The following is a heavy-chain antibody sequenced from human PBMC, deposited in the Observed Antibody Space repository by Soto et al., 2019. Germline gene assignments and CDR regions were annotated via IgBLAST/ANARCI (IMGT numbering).Heavy chain of an antibody. J-gene: IGHJ6*02. V-gene: IGHV5-51*01. Sequence: GESLKISCKGSGYSFTSYWLGWVRQMPGKGLEWMGIIYPGDSDTRYSPSFQGQVTISADKSISNAYLQWSSLKASGTAMYYCARGLAAAGTHYYYYGMDVWGQGTTVTVSS. CDR2: IYPGDSDT. D-gene: IGHD6-13*01. CDR1: GYSFTSYW. CDR3: ARGLAAAGTHYYYYGMDV.